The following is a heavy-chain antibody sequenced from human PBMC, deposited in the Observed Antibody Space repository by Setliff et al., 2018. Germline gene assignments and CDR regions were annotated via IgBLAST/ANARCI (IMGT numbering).Heavy chain of an antibody. CDR1: DGSLSTYY. Sequence: PSETLSLTCTVSDGSLSTYYWSWIRQPPGKGLEFIGYVYYSGTANYSPSLRSRPTIAVDTSKNQFSLKVRSVTAADTAVYYFARGGTFRYFDFWGQGAPVTVSS. D-gene: IGHD5-12*01. CDR3: ARGGTFRYFDF. V-gene: IGHV4-59*01. CDR2: VYYSGTA. J-gene: IGHJ4*02.